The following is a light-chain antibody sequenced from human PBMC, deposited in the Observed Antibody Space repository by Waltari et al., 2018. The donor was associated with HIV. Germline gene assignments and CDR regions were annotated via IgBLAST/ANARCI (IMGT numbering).Light chain of an antibody. CDR3: QQYNNWPPLT. CDR2: GAS. V-gene: IGKV3-15*01. Sequence: TVMTQTPATLSVSPGERATLSCRASQSVGRYLAWYQQQPGQAPRLLIYGASTRATGIPARFSGSGSGTEFTLTISSLQSEDFAVYYCQQYNNWPPLTFGGGTKVEIK. J-gene: IGKJ4*01. CDR1: QSVGRY.